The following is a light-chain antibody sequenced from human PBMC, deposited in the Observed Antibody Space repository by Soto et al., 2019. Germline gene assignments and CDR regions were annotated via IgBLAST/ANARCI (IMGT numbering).Light chain of an antibody. CDR1: QSIGSN. V-gene: IGKV3-15*01. CDR3: QQYNNWPWYT. CDR2: AAS. J-gene: IGKJ2*01. Sequence: ELVMTQSPGTLSVSPGDRVTLSCRASQSIGSNLAWYQQKPGQAPRLLMYAASTTAKGIPARFSGSGSGTEFTLTISSLQSEDFAVYYCQQYNNWPWYTFGQGTRLDMK.